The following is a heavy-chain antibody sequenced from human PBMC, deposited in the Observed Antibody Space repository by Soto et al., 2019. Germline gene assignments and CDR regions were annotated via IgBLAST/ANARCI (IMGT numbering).Heavy chain of an antibody. CDR2: IYPGDSDT. D-gene: IGHD6-13*01. Sequence: GESLKISCKGSGYSFTTYWIGWVRQMPGKGLEWMGIIYPGDSDTRYSPSFQGQVTISADKSISTAYLQWSSLKSSDTAVYYCARYAGYTISWYYFDYWGQGTPVTVSS. CDR1: GYSFTTYW. J-gene: IGHJ4*02. CDR3: ARYAGYTISWYYFDY. V-gene: IGHV5-51*01.